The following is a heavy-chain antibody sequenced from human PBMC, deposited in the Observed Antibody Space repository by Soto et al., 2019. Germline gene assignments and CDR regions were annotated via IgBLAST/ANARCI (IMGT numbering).Heavy chain of an antibody. Sequence: GASVKVSCKASGYTFTIYYMHWVRQAPGQGLEWMGIINPSGGSTSYAQKFQGRVTMTRDTSTSTAYMELSSLRSEDTAVYYCARETYYYDSSGYYPDFDYWGQGTLVTVSS. V-gene: IGHV1-46*01. J-gene: IGHJ4*02. CDR1: GYTFTIYY. D-gene: IGHD3-22*01. CDR3: ARETYYYDSSGYYPDFDY. CDR2: INPSGGST.